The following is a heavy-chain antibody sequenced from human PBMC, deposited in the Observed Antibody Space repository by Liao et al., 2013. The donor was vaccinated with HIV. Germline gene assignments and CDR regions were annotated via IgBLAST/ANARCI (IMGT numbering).Heavy chain of an antibody. CDR1: GASISSYY. CDR2: IYTSGST. Sequence: QVQLQESGPGLVKPSETLSLTCTVSGASISSYYWSWIRQPAGKGLEWIGRIYTSGSTNYNPSLKSRVTMSVDTSKNQFSLKLNSVTAADTAVYYCARDYYDSSGYYLGPPTDAFDIWGQGTMVTVSS. D-gene: IGHD3-22*01. J-gene: IGHJ3*02. CDR3: ARDYYDSSGYYLGPPTDAFDI. V-gene: IGHV4-4*07.